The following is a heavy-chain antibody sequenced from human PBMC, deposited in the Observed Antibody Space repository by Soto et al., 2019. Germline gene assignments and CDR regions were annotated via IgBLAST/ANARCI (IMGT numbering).Heavy chain of an antibody. Sequence: KPSETLSLTCTVSGGSISSYYWSWIRQPPGKGLEWIGYIYYSGSTNYNPSLKSRVTISVDTSKNQFSLKLSSVTAADTAVYYCARVGPTAEAFDIWGQGTMVTVSS. J-gene: IGHJ3*02. V-gene: IGHV4-59*01. CDR1: GGSISSYY. CDR3: ARVGPTAEAFDI. CDR2: IYYSGST.